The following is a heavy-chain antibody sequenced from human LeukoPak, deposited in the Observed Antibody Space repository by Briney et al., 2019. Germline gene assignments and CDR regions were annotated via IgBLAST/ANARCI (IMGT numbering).Heavy chain of an antibody. Sequence: SETLSLTCTVSGGSISSSSYYWGWIRQPPGKGLEWIGSIYYSGSTYYNPSLKSRVTISVDTSKNQFSLKLSSVTAADTAVYYCARVLAARPWTYYYYYMDVWGKGTTVTISS. V-gene: IGHV4-39*07. CDR2: IYYSGST. D-gene: IGHD6-6*01. CDR1: GGSISSSSYY. J-gene: IGHJ6*03. CDR3: ARVLAARPWTYYYYYMDV.